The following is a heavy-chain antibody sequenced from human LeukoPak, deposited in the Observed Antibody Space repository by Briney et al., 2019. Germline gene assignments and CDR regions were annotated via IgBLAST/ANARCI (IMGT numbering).Heavy chain of an antibody. CDR3: ARGIRTTKGNWFDP. Sequence: EASVKVSCKASGYTFTGYYMHWVRQAPGQGLEWMGWINPNSGGTNYAQKFQGRVTMTRDTSISTAYMELSRLRSDDTAVYYCARGIRTTKGNWFDPWGQGTLVTVSS. J-gene: IGHJ5*02. D-gene: IGHD4-17*01. CDR1: GYTFTGYY. V-gene: IGHV1-2*02. CDR2: INPNSGGT.